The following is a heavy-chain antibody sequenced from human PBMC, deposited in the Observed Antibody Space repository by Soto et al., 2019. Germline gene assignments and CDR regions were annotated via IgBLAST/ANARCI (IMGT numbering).Heavy chain of an antibody. CDR1: GGSFSGYY. Sequence: QVQLQQWGAGLLKPSETLSLTCAVYGGSFSGYYRSWIRQPPGKGLEWIGEINHSGSTNYNPSLKSRVTISVDTSKNQFSLKLSSVTAADTAVYYCARKKVLLGWFDPWGQGTLVTVSS. J-gene: IGHJ5*02. V-gene: IGHV4-34*01. CDR3: ARKKVLLGWFDP. D-gene: IGHD3-10*01. CDR2: INHSGST.